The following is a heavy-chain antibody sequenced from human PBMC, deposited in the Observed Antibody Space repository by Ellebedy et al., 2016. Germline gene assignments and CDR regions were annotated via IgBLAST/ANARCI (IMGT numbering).Heavy chain of an antibody. Sequence: GGSLRLSXAASGFTFDDYAMHWVRQAPGKGLEWVPGISWNSGSIGYADSVKGRFTISRDNAKNSLYLQMNSLRAEDTALYYCAKDMWAILTGDHAFDIWGQGTMVTVSS. V-gene: IGHV3-9*01. D-gene: IGHD3-9*01. CDR1: GFTFDDYA. J-gene: IGHJ3*02. CDR2: ISWNSGSI. CDR3: AKDMWAILTGDHAFDI.